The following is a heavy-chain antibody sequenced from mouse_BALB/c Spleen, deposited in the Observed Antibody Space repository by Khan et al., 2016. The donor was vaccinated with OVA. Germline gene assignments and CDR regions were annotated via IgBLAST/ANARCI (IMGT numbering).Heavy chain of an antibody. CDR2: ISSGGDYT. Sequence: EVELVESGGDLVKPGGSLKLSCAASGFTFSSYSMSWVRQTPDKRLEWVASISSGGDYTYYPDSVKGRFTISRDNAKNPLYLQMSDLKSEDTAMYSCADHLTGSVAYWGQGTLVTVSA. J-gene: IGHJ3*01. CDR3: ADHLTGSVAY. D-gene: IGHD4-1*01. V-gene: IGHV5-6*01. CDR1: GFTFSSYS.